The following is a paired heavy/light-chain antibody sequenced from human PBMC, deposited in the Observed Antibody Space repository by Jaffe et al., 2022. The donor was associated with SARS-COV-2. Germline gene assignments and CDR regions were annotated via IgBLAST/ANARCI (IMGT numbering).Heavy chain of an antibody. V-gene: IGHV1-2*02. D-gene: IGHD3-3*01. Sequence: QVQMVQSGAEVKKPGASVKVSCKTSGYTFTGYYLHWMRQAPGQGLEWMGWINPNSGDTNYAQKFQGRVNLTRDTSISTAYMELRRLKSDDTAVFYCARDNRGDKYYDFWSGPHNWGQGTLVTVSS. CDR1: GYTFTGYY. CDR2: INPNSGDT. J-gene: IGHJ4*02. CDR3: ARDNRGDKYYDFWSGPHN.
Light chain of an antibody. V-gene: IGKV1-33*01. CDR2: DAS. J-gene: IGKJ2*01. CDR3: QHYDTLPRRNLYT. Sequence: DIQMTQSPSSLSASVGDTVTITCQASQDINNCLNWYQQKAGKAPKLLIYDASNLETGVPSRFSGSGSATDFTFTISSLQPEDIATYYCQHYDTLPRRNLYTFGQGTKLEI. CDR1: QDINNC.